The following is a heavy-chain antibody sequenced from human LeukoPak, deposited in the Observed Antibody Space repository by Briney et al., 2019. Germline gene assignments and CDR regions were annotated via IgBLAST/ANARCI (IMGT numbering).Heavy chain of an antibody. D-gene: IGHD3-3*01. Sequence: ASVKVSCKASGYTFTSYGISWVRQAPRQGLEWMGWISAYNGNTNYAQKLQGRVTMTIDTSTSTAYMELRSLRSDDTAVYYCARDGGSGPQNYYGMDVWGQGTTVTVSS. CDR3: ARDGGSGPQNYYGMDV. CDR2: ISAYNGNT. CDR1: GYTFTSYG. J-gene: IGHJ6*02. V-gene: IGHV1-18*01.